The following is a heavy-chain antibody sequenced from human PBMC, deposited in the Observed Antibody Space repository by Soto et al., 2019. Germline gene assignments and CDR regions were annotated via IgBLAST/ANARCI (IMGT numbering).Heavy chain of an antibody. Sequence: GGSLRLSCVASGFSFDDYAIHWVRQAPGKGLEWVSGISWNSGNIGYGDSVRGRFTISRDNAKNSLYLQMNSLRAEDTALYYCAKGLRAAPRGDALDIWGQGTMVTVSS. CDR2: ISWNSGNI. J-gene: IGHJ3*02. D-gene: IGHD3-10*01. CDR3: AKGLRAAPRGDALDI. V-gene: IGHV3-9*01. CDR1: GFSFDDYA.